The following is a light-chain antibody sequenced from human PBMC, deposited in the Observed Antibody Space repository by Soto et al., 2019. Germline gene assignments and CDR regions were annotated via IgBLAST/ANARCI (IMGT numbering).Light chain of an antibody. CDR2: EVS. J-gene: IGLJ1*01. V-gene: IGLV2-14*01. Sequence: QSVLTQHASVSGSPGQSITISCTGPGSDVGNYKYVSWYQQHPGKAPKLMIYEVSNRPSGVSNRFSGSKSGNTASLTISGLQAEDETDYYCFSYTSSGTYVFGTGTKV. CDR3: FSYTSSGTYV. CDR1: GSDVGNYKY.